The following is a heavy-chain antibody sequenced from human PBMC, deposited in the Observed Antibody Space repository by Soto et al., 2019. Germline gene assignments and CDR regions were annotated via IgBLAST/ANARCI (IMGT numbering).Heavy chain of an antibody. CDR3: AKGRGSGWAWYFDN. D-gene: IGHD6-19*01. CDR1: GFTFKESA. CDR2: ISDTGAST. V-gene: IGHV3-23*01. J-gene: IGHJ4*02. Sequence: EVRLLEAGGGLKQPGGSLRLSCAASGFTFKESAMNWVRQAPGKGLEWIASISDTGASTWYAESVRGRLSISRDNSKNTLYLQMNTLRGEDTAVYYCAKGRGSGWAWYFDNWGQGTLVTVSS.